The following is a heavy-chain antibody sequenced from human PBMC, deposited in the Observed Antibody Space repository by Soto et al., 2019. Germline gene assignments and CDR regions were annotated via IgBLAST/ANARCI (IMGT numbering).Heavy chain of an antibody. CDR1: GGTFGSDA. D-gene: IGHD3-22*01. Sequence: SVKVSCKASGGTFGSDAITWVRQAPGQVLEWVGRIIPIFGTTNYAQNLQGRVTISADKSTLTSYMELHSLTSDDTALYYCARERTDSGYYTNWLEPWG. CDR2: IIPIFGTT. J-gene: IGHJ5*02. V-gene: IGHV1-69*06. CDR3: ARERTDSGYYTNWLEP.